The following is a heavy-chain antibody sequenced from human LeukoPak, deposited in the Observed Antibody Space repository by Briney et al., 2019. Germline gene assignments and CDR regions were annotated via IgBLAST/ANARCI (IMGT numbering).Heavy chain of an antibody. J-gene: IGHJ4*02. CDR2: INHSGST. CDR3: ARGAYCSGGSCYSE. CDR1: GFTFNTYN. V-gene: IGHV4-34*01. D-gene: IGHD2-15*01. Sequence: GSLRLSCSASGFTFNTYNMIWVRQAPGKGLEWIGEINHSGSTNYNPSLKSRATISVDTSKNQFSLKLSSVTAADTAVYYCARGAYCSGGSCYSEWGQGTLVTVSS.